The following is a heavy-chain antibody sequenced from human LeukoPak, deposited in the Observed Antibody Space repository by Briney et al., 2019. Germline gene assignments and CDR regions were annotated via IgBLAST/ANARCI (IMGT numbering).Heavy chain of an antibody. CDR2: IYSGGST. V-gene: IGHV3-66*01. CDR3: ARGSRGYYYDFDY. D-gene: IGHD3-22*01. Sequence: GGSLRLSCAASGFTVSSNYLSWVRQAPGKGLEWVSLIYSGGSTYYADSVKGRFTVSRDNSKNTLYLQMNSLRAEDTAVYYCARGSRGYYYDFDYWGQGTLVTVSS. CDR1: GFTVSSNY. J-gene: IGHJ4*02.